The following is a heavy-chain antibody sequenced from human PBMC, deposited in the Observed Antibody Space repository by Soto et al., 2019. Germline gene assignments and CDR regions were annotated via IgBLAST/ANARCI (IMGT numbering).Heavy chain of an antibody. CDR3: ARDQTGITTAGGGRIDH. Sequence: QVQLVESGGGVVQPGRSLRLSCAASGFTFSTHAMHWVRQAPGKGLECVAIVSFDGTNKYHADSVKGRFTISRDNSKNTLDLQMSGLPPEDTAVYYCARDQTGITTAGGGRIDHWGQGTLVTVS. D-gene: IGHD6-13*01. CDR1: GFTFSTHA. CDR2: VSFDGTNK. V-gene: IGHV3-30-3*01. J-gene: IGHJ4*02.